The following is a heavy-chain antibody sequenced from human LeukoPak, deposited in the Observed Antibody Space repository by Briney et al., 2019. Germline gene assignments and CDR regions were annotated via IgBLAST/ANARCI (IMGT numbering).Heavy chain of an antibody. CDR2: IIPIFGTA. CDR3: ARDRDNWNTLYYFDY. V-gene: IGHV1-69*06. Sequence: SVTVSCTASGGTFSRYAISWVRQAPGQGLEWMGRIIPIFGTANYAQKFQGRVTITADKSTSTAYMELSSLRSEDTAVYYCARDRDNWNTLYYFDYWGQGTLATVSS. D-gene: IGHD1/OR15-1a*01. CDR1: GGTFSRYA. J-gene: IGHJ4*02.